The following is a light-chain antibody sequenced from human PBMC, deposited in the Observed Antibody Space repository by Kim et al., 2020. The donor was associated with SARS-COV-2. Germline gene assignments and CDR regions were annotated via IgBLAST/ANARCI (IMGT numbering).Light chain of an antibody. Sequence: NFMLTQPHSVSESPGKNVTISCTRSSGSIASDDVQWYQQRPGSAPITLIYEHSRRPSAVPDRFSGSIDSSSNSASLTISGLKTEDEADYYCQSLDGSDWVFGGGTQLTVL. CDR3: QSLDGSDWV. J-gene: IGLJ3*02. CDR1: SGSIASDD. V-gene: IGLV6-57*03. CDR2: EHS.